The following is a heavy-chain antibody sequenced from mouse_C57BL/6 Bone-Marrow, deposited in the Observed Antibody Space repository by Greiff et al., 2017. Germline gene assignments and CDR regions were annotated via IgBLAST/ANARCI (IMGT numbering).Heavy chain of an antibody. CDR3: AREGWFPFAY. D-gene: IGHD2-3*01. J-gene: IGHJ3*01. CDR1: GYTFTSYW. Sequence: QVQLQQPGAELVKPGASVKLSCTASGYTFTSYWMHWVKQRPGQGLEWIGMIHPNSGSTNYNEKFKSKATLTVDKSSSTAYMQLSSLPSEDSAVYYCAREGWFPFAYWGQGTLVTVSA. V-gene: IGHV1-64*01. CDR2: IHPNSGST.